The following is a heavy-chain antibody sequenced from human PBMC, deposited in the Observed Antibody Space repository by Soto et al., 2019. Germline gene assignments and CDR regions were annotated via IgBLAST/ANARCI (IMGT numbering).Heavy chain of an antibody. CDR1: GYTLSSYG. D-gene: IGHD1-1*01. V-gene: IGHV1-18*01. CDR2: ISAHTGNT. Sequence: ASVKXSCKASGYTLSSYGISWVRQAPGQGLEWMGWISAHTGNTDYAQKFQGRVTMTTDTSTSTAYMELRSLGSGDTAVYYCARVPTWYKAMDVWGKGTMVTVSS. J-gene: IGHJ6*03. CDR3: ARVPTWYKAMDV.